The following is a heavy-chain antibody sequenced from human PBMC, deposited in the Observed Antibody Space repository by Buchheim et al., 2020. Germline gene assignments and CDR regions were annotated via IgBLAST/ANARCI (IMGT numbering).Heavy chain of an antibody. Sequence: QLVEFGGGVVQSGESLGLSCAASGFTFSRYGMHWVRQAPGKGLEWVAVIWYDGSNKYYADSVKGRFTISRDNSKNTLSLQMSSLRAEDTALYYCARVGDFRFDYWGQGTL. CDR3: ARVGDFRFDY. CDR1: GFTFSRYG. CDR2: IWYDGSNK. D-gene: IGHD3-10*01. V-gene: IGHV3-33*01. J-gene: IGHJ4*02.